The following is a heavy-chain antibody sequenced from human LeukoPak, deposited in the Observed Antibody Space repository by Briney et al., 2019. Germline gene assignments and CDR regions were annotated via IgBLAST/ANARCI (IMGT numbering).Heavy chain of an antibody. CDR3: ARAREMGTTTGVAY. J-gene: IGHJ4*02. Sequence: GGSLRLSCAASGFSVSTNYMSWVRQAPGKGLEWVSVIYSSGSTYYADSVKGRFTISRDTSENTVYLQMNSLRADDTAVYFCARAREMGTTTGVAYWGQGTLVTVSS. V-gene: IGHV3-53*01. CDR2: IYSSGST. CDR1: GFSVSTNY. D-gene: IGHD1-26*01.